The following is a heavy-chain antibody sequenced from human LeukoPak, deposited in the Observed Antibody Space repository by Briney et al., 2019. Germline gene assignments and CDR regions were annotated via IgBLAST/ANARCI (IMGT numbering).Heavy chain of an antibody. V-gene: IGHV3-30*02. Sequence: PGGSLRLSCAASGFTFSSCGMHWVRHTPGKGLEWVAYIRYDGSNKKYADSVKGRFSIPRDNSKNILYLQMNSLRVEDTAVYYCAKPIPGAARAFDIWGQGTMGTVSS. J-gene: IGHJ3*02. CDR1: GFTFSSCG. CDR3: AKPIPGAARAFDI. CDR2: IRYDGSNK. D-gene: IGHD3-10*01.